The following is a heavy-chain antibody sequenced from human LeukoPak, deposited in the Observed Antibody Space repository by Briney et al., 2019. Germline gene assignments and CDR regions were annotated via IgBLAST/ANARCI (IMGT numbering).Heavy chain of an antibody. Sequence: GGSLRLSCEGTGFTFGDYFMTWIRQAPGKGLEWLAYISGSSQTIYYADSVRGRFTVSGDNTRQSLYLQMNSLRVEDTAVYYCSRRGWGSYSQDYWGQGTLVTVSA. J-gene: IGHJ4*02. CDR3: SRRGWGSYSQDY. D-gene: IGHD3-10*01. CDR2: ISGSSQTI. V-gene: IGHV3-11*04. CDR1: GFTFGDYF.